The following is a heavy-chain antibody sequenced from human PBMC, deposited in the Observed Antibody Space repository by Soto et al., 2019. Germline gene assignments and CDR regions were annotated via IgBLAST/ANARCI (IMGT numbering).Heavy chain of an antibody. J-gene: IGHJ5*02. CDR3: APEWSYYYDSSGYYYPP. Sequence: ETLSLTCTVSGGSISSSSYYWGWIRQAPGKGLEWVANIKQDGSEKYYVDSAKGRFTISRDNAKNSLYLQMNSLRAEDTAVYYCAPEWSYYYDSSGYYYPPWGQGTLVTV. CDR2: IKQDGSEK. CDR1: GGSISSSSYY. D-gene: IGHD3-22*01. V-gene: IGHV3-7*01.